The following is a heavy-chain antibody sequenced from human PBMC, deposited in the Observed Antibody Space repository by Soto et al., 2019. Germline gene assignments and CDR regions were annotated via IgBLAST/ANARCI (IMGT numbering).Heavy chain of an antibody. V-gene: IGHV1-18*01. CDR1: GYTFTSYG. J-gene: IGHJ3*02. Sequence: ASVKVSCKASGYTFTSYGISWVRPAPGQGLEWMGWISAYNGNTNYAQKLQGRVTMTTDTSTSTAYMELRSLRSDDTAVYYCARDRKAMIVVAPDAFDIWGQGTMVTVSS. CDR3: ARDRKAMIVVAPDAFDI. D-gene: IGHD3-22*01. CDR2: ISAYNGNT.